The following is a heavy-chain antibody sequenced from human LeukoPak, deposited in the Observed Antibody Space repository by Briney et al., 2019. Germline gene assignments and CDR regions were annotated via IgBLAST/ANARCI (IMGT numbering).Heavy chain of an antibody. CDR1: GFAFESYW. CDR3: ARDRHDYTHYFDY. V-gene: IGHV3-7*01. J-gene: IGHJ4*02. D-gene: IGHD4-11*01. Sequence: GGSLRLSCAASGFAFESYWMTWVRQAPGKGLEWVANIKQDGSEKFYVDSVKGRFTISRDNAKNSLYLQMNSLRAEDTAVYYCARDRHDYTHYFDYWGQGTLVTVSS. CDR2: IKQDGSEK.